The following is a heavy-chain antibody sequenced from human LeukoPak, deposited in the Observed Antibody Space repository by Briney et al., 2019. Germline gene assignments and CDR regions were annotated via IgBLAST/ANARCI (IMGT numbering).Heavy chain of an antibody. CDR2: IRQDGDLK. CDR3: AREIVGTIKSYFDY. D-gene: IGHD1-26*01. Sequence: GGSLRLSCTASEFTFSSYWMSWVRQAPGKGLEWVANIRQDGDLKHYVDSVRGRFTISRDNAENSLYLQMNSLRAEDTAIYYCAREIVGTIKSYFDYWGQGTLVTASS. CDR1: EFTFSSYW. V-gene: IGHV3-7*01. J-gene: IGHJ4*02.